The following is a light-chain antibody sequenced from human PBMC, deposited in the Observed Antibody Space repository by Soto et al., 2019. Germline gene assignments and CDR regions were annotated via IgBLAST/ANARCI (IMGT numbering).Light chain of an antibody. CDR3: QQSYSTSSIT. J-gene: IGKJ5*01. V-gene: IGKV1-39*01. CDR1: QSISSY. CDR2: AAS. Sequence: DIQMTQSPSSLPASVGDRVTITCRASQSISSYLNWYQQKPGKAPKLLIYAASSLQSGVPSRFSGSGSGTDFTLTISSLQPEDFATYYCQQSYSTSSITFGQGTRLEIK.